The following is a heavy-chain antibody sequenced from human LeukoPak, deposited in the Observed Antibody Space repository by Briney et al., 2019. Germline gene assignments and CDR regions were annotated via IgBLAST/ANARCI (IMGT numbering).Heavy chain of an antibody. V-gene: IGHV3-23*01. J-gene: IGHJ4*02. CDR3: AKDEGNYDILTGYYTYFDY. CDR2: ISGSGGST. D-gene: IGHD3-9*01. CDR1: GFTFSSYA. Sequence: GGSLRLSCAASGFTFSSYAMSWVRQAPGKGLEWVSAISGSGGSTYYADSVKGRFTISRDNSKNTLYLQVNSLRAEDTAVYYCAKDEGNYDILTGYYTYFDYWGQGTLVTVSS.